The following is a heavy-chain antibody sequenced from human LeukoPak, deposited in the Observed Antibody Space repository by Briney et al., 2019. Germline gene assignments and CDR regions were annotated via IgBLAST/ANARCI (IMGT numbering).Heavy chain of an antibody. CDR3: ARTLGAGIVGAKYYFDY. D-gene: IGHD1-26*01. CDR2: IYHSGST. CDR1: GGSISSGGYY. Sequence: SETLSLTCTVSGGSISSGGYYWSWIRQPPGKGLEWIGYIYHSGSTYYNPSLKSRVTISVDRSKNQFSLKLSSVTAADTAVYYCARTLGAGIVGAKYYFDYWGQGTLVTVSS. J-gene: IGHJ4*02. V-gene: IGHV4-30-2*01.